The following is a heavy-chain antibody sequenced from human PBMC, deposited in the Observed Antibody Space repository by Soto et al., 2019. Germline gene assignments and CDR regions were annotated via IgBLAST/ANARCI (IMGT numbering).Heavy chain of an antibody. CDR1: GFTFSSYG. Sequence: QVQLVESGGGVVQPGRSLRLSCAASGFTFSSYGMHWVRQAPGKGLEWVAVIWYDGSNKYYADSVKGRFTISRDNSKNTLYLQMNSLRAEDTAVYYCARDVGPPYFDYWGQGTLVTVSS. V-gene: IGHV3-33*01. D-gene: IGHD2-15*01. J-gene: IGHJ4*02. CDR3: ARDVGPPYFDY. CDR2: IWYDGSNK.